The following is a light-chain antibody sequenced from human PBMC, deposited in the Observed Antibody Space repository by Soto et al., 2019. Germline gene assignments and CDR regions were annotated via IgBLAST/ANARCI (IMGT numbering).Light chain of an antibody. CDR1: QRVSSSY. CDR3: QQDGSSPWT. J-gene: IGKJ1*01. V-gene: IGKV3-20*01. CDR2: GAS. Sequence: EIVLTQSPGTMSLSPGERATLSCRASQRVSSSYLAWYQQKPGQAPSPLIYGASSRAIGIPDRFSGSGYGTYFTLTISRLEPEDVAEYYLQQDGSSPWTFGQGTQVEIK.